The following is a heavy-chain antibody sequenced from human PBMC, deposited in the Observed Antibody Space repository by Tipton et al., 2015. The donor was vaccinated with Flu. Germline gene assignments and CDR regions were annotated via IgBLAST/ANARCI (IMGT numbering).Heavy chain of an antibody. J-gene: IGHJ6*02. V-gene: IGHV3-23*01. Sequence: SLRLSCAASRFTFNSFAMSWVRQAPGEGLEWVSAISSSGDITYYAHSVKGRFTISRDNSKNTLYLQMNSLRAEDTAVYYCAKDSEWLRSDYFYGMDVWGQGTTVTVSS. CDR3: AKDSEWLRSDYFYGMDV. CDR2: ISSSGDIT. CDR1: RFTFNSFA. D-gene: IGHD5-12*01.